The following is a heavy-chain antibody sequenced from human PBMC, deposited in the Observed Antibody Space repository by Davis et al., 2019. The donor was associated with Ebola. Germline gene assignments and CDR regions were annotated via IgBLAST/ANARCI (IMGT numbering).Heavy chain of an antibody. D-gene: IGHD3-3*01. CDR3: ARTRGLTFLDFWSGDFDF. J-gene: IGHJ4*02. CDR2: ISAHRGET. V-gene: IGHV1-18*04. Sequence: ASVKVSCKASGYTFTTYGITWVRQAPGQGLEWMGWISAHRGETNYAQNFQGRVAMSTDTSTSTAYMELRSLKSDDTAVYFCARTRGLTFLDFWSGDFDFWGQGSLVTVSS. CDR1: GYTFTTYG.